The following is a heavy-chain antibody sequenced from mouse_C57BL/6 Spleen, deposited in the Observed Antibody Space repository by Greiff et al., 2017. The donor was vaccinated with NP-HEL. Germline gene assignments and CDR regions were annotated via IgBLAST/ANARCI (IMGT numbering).Heavy chain of an antibody. CDR3: ARSDGSSYFDD. CDR1: GYTFTSYW. CDR2: IDPSDSET. J-gene: IGHJ2*01. D-gene: IGHD1-1*01. V-gene: IGHV1-52*01. Sequence: QVQLQQPGAELVRPGSSVKLSCKASGYTFTSYWMHWVKQRPIQGLEWIGNIDPSDSETHYNQKFKDKATLTVDKSSSTAYMQLSSLTSEDSAVYYCARSDGSSYFDDWGQGTTLTVSS.